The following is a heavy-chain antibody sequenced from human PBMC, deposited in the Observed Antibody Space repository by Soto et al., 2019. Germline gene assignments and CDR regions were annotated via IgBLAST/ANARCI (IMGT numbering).Heavy chain of an antibody. Sequence: QVHLQESGPGLVKPAGTLSLSCDVSGVSFTSSNWWSWVRQAPGKGLEGIGQISFSGTTVYNSSLESRLSISLDKSENVFSLMLNSVTGADTAMYYCARSASTVTPWMEREEAFHMWGQGTMVTVSP. J-gene: IGHJ3*02. CDR1: GVSFTSSNW. D-gene: IGHD4-17*01. V-gene: IGHV4-4*02. CDR2: ISFSGTT. CDR3: ARSASTVTPWMEREEAFHM.